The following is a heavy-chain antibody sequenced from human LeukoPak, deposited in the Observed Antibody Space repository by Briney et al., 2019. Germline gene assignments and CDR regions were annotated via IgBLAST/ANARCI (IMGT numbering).Heavy chain of an antibody. V-gene: IGHV4-59*01. D-gene: IGHD2-21*02. CDR1: GGSISSYY. CDR2: IYYSGST. J-gene: IGHJ3*02. Sequence: SETLSLTCTVSGGSISSYYWSWIRQPPGKGLEWIGYIYYSGSTNYNPSLKSRVTISVDTSKNHFSLKLSSVTAADTAVYYCARVVVTAVGYNAFDIWGQGTMVTVPS. CDR3: ARVVVTAVGYNAFDI.